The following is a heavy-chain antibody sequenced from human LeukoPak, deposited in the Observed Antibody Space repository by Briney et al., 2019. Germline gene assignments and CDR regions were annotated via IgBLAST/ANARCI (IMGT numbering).Heavy chain of an antibody. J-gene: IGHJ4*02. CDR2: IYSDNT. CDR1: GFTVSTNS. V-gene: IGHV3-53*01. D-gene: IGHD4/OR15-4a*01. Sequence: PGGSLRLSCTVFGFTVSTNSMSWVRPAPGKGLEWVSFIYSDNTHYSDSVKSRFTISRDNSKNTLYLQMNSLRAEDTAVYYCARRAGAYSHPYDYWGQGTLVTVSS. CDR3: ARRAGAYSHPYDY.